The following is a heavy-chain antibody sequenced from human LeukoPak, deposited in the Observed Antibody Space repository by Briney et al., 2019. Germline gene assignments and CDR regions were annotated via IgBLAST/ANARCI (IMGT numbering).Heavy chain of an antibody. CDR2: INAGNGNT. CDR1: GYTFTSYA. Sequence: ASVKVSCKASGYTFTSYAIHWVRQAPGQRLEWMGWINAGNGNTEYSQKLQGRVTITRDTSASTAYMELSSLRSEDTAVYYCARDPLGYYDSSGYLDYWGQGTLVTVSS. D-gene: IGHD3-22*01. V-gene: IGHV1-3*01. CDR3: ARDPLGYYDSSGYLDY. J-gene: IGHJ4*02.